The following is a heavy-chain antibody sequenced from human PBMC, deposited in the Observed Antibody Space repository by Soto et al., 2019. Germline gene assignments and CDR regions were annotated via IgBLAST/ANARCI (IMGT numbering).Heavy chain of an antibody. CDR3: ARERSPIRRYCSGGSCLGSYGMDV. V-gene: IGHV3-30-3*01. J-gene: IGHJ6*02. Sequence: QVQLVESGGGVVQPGRSLRLSCAASGFTFSSYAMHWVRQAPGKGLEWVAVISYDGSNKYYADSVKGRFTISRDNSKNTLYLQINSLRAEDTAVYYCARERSPIRRYCSGGSCLGSYGMDVWGQGTTVTVSS. CDR1: GFTFSSYA. CDR2: ISYDGSNK. D-gene: IGHD2-15*01.